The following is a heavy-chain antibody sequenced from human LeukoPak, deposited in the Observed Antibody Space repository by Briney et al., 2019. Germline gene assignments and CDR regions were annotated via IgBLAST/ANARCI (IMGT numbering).Heavy chain of an antibody. Sequence: SETLSLTCTVSGGSVSSDSWNWIRQSPGKGLEWIGYIYNTGNSNHNPSLKNRVTISFDKSKRQLSLVLTSVPAADTAIYYCARLGKMNLVQGVFWYFDLWGRGTLVTVSS. CDR2: IYNTGNS. CDR3: ARLGKMNLVQGVFWYFDL. CDR1: GGSVSSDS. V-gene: IGHV4-59*08. J-gene: IGHJ2*01. D-gene: IGHD3-10*01.